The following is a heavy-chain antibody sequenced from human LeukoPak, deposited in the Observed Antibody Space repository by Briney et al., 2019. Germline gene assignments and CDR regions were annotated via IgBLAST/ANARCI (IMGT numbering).Heavy chain of an antibody. J-gene: IGHJ4*02. CDR2: ISSNGGST. V-gene: IGHV3-64*01. CDR1: GFTFSSYA. Sequence: GGSLRLSCAASGFTFSSYAMHWVRQAPGKGLEYVSAISSNGGSTYYANSVKGRFTISRDNSKNTPYLQMGSLRAEDMAVYYCARGYYDSSGSLLYWGQGTLVTVSS. D-gene: IGHD3-22*01. CDR3: ARGYYDSSGSLLY.